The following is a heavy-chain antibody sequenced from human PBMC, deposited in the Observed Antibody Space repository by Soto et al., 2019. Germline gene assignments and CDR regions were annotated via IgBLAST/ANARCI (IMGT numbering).Heavy chain of an antibody. V-gene: IGHV3-11*06. CDR2: ISGTSSVT. CDR3: VRDARLASS. Sequence: GGSLRLSCAASGFTFSDDYMNWLRQAPGKGLEWVSYISGTSSVTNYADSVKGRFTISRDNAKNSLYLQMNSLRAEDTAVYYCVRDARLASSWGLGTLVTVSS. J-gene: IGHJ5*02. CDR1: GFTFSDDY. D-gene: IGHD3-9*01.